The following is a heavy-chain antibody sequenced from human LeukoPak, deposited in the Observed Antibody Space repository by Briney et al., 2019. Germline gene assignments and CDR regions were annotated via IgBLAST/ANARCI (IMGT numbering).Heavy chain of an antibody. J-gene: IGHJ6*02. CDR2: MNPNSGNT. D-gene: IGHD5-12*01. Sequence: AASVKVSCKASGYTFTSYDINWVRQATGQGLEWMGWMNPNSGNTCYAQKFQGRVTMTRNTSISTAYMELSSLRSEDTAVYYCAREVATDYYYYGMDVWGQGTTVTVSS. CDR1: GYTFTSYD. CDR3: AREVATDYYYYGMDV. V-gene: IGHV1-8*01.